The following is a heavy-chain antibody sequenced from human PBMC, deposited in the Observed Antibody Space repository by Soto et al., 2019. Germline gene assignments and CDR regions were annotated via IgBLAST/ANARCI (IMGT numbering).Heavy chain of an antibody. V-gene: IGHV4-34*01. D-gene: IGHD1-1*01. Sequence: QVQLQQWGAGLLKPSETLSLTCGVYGGSFNSYYWSWIRQPPGKGLEWIGEINHSGSTNYNPSLKSRVTIAVATSKKQFSLRLSSVTAADTAVYYCARDLGWNYYHYYGMDVWGQGTTVTVSS. CDR3: ARDLGWNYYHYYGMDV. CDR1: GGSFNSYY. CDR2: INHSGST. J-gene: IGHJ6*02.